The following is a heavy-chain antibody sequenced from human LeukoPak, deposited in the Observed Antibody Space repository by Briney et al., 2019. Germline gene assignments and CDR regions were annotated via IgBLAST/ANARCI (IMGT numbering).Heavy chain of an antibody. J-gene: IGHJ6*02. V-gene: IGHV1-18*01. CDR3: ARLHEATTVRYFDWLLQNNHYYYYGMDV. CDR1: GYTFTSYG. Sequence: ASVKVSCKASGYTFTSYGISWVRQAPGQGLEWMGWISAYNGNTNYAQKLQGRVTMTTDTSTSTAYMELRSLRSDDTAVYYCARLHEATTVRYFDWLLQNNHYYYYGMDVWGQGTTATVSS. D-gene: IGHD3-9*01. CDR2: ISAYNGNT.